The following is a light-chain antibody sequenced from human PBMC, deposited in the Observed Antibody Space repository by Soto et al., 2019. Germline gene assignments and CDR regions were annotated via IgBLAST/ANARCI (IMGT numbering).Light chain of an antibody. CDR3: QQYGSSPWT. Sequence: DIVLTQSPGTLSLSPGERATLSCRASQSVSSYLAWYQQKPGQAPRLLIYGASNRATDIPDRFSGSGSGTDFTLTISRLEPEDFAVYYCQQYGSSPWTFGQGTKVEIK. V-gene: IGKV3-20*01. CDR1: QSVSSY. CDR2: GAS. J-gene: IGKJ1*01.